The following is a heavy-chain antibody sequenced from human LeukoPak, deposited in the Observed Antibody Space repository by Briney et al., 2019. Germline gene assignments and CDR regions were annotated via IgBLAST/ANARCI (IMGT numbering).Heavy chain of an antibody. Sequence: GRSLRLSCAASGFTFSSYGMHWVRQAPGKGLEWVAVISYDGITKYYADSVKGRFTISRDDSKNTLYLQMNSLRAEDTAVYYCAKESKVGYNEESYFNYWGQGTLVTVSS. J-gene: IGHJ4*02. CDR1: GFTFSSYG. CDR3: AKESKVGYNEESYFNY. V-gene: IGHV3-30*18. CDR2: ISYDGITK. D-gene: IGHD5-24*01.